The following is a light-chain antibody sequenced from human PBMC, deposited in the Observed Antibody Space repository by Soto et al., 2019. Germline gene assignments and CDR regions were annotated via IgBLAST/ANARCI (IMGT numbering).Light chain of an antibody. V-gene: IGKV3-20*01. CDR3: QQYGSSHPT. J-gene: IGKJ5*01. CDR2: GAS. Sequence: EIVLTQSPGTLSLSPGERATLSCRASQSVSSSYLAWYQQKPGQAPRLLIYGASSSATGIPDRFSGSGSGTDFTLTISRLEPEDFAVYYCQQYGSSHPTFGQGTLLEIK. CDR1: QSVSSSY.